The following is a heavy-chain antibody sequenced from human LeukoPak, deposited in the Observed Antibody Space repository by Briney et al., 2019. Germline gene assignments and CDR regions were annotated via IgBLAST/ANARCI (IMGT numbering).Heavy chain of an antibody. CDR3: AKVPQWSSFRFFDY. Sequence: GGSLRLSCVASGFSFSTYGMHWVRQAPGKGLEWVAFIRHDGSSKYYADSVKGRFTISRDSSKDTLYLQMNSLRAEDTAVYYCAKVPQWSSFRFFDYWGQGTLVTVSS. J-gene: IGHJ4*02. V-gene: IGHV3-30*02. CDR1: GFSFSTYG. CDR2: IRHDGSSK. D-gene: IGHD6-13*01.